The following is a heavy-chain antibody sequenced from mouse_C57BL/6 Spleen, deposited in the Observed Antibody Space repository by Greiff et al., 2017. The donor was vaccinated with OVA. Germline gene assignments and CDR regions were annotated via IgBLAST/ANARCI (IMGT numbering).Heavy chain of an antibody. CDR2: IRNKANNHAT. D-gene: IGHD2-4*01. Sequence: VQLKESGGGLVQPGGSMKLSCAASGFTFSDAWMDWVRQSPEKGLEWVAEIRNKANNHATYYAESVKGRFTISRDDSKSSVYLQMNSLRAEDTGIYYCTRVPHYDYDHFDYWGQGTTLTVSS. CDR3: TRVPHYDYDHFDY. CDR1: GFTFSDAW. J-gene: IGHJ2*01. V-gene: IGHV6-6*01.